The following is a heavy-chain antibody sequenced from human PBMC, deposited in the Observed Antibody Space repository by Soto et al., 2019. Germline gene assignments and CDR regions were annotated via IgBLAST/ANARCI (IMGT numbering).Heavy chain of an antibody. D-gene: IGHD3-16*01. J-gene: IGHJ6*02. V-gene: IGHV1-18*01. CDR1: GYRFTSYG. Sequence: QVQLVQSGAEVKNPGASVKVSCKASGYRFTSYGIGWVRQAPGRGLEWMGWINAYNGNTNYAQNLQGRVTLTTDTPTSTAYMELRSLTSNHTAVYYCALVDVYVTPAPQDVWGQGTTVTVSS. CDR2: INAYNGNT. CDR3: ALVDVYVTPAPQDV.